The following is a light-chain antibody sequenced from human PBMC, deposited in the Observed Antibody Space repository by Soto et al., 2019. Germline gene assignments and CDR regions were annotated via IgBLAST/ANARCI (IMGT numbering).Light chain of an antibody. V-gene: IGLV2-14*03. CDR3: SSYTTTGTQV. Sequence: QYALTQPASVSGSPGQSITISCTGTTSDVGGFDYVSWYQQHPDKAPKLMIYDVTTRPSGVSDRFSGSKSGNTASLTISGLQAEDEADYYCSSYTTTGTQVFGTGTKLTVL. CDR2: DVT. CDR1: TSDVGGFDY. J-gene: IGLJ1*01.